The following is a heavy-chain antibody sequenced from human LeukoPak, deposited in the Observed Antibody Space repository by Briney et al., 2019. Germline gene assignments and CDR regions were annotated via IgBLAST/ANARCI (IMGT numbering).Heavy chain of an antibody. CDR3: ARAPITIFGVAIPRYFDY. Sequence: PGGSLRLSCAASGFTFSSYWMSWVRQAPGKGLEWVANLKHDGSEKYYADSVKGRFTISRDNAKNSLYLQMNSLRAEDTAVYYCARAPITIFGVAIPRYFDYWGQGTLVTVSS. CDR2: LKHDGSEK. CDR1: GFTFSSYW. D-gene: IGHD3-3*01. V-gene: IGHV3-7*01. J-gene: IGHJ4*02.